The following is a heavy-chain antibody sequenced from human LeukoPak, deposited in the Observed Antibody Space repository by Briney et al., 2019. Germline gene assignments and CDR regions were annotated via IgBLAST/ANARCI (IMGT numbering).Heavy chain of an antibody. CDR1: GGSISSYY. D-gene: IGHD4-11*01. V-gene: IGHV4-4*07. Sequence: PSETLSLTCTVSGGSISSYYWSWIRQPAGKGLEWIGRIYSSGSTNYNPSLKTRVTMSVDTSKNQFSLNLTSVTAADTAVYYCARGRPYTNYDFDFWGQGTLVTVSS. J-gene: IGHJ4*02. CDR2: IYSSGST. CDR3: ARGRPYTNYDFDF.